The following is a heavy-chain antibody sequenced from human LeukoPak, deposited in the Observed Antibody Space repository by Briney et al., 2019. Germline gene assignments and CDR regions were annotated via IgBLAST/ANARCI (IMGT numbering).Heavy chain of an antibody. Sequence: GGSLRLSSAASGFIFSSYSMNWVRQAPGKGLEWVSYISSSSTTIYYADSVKGRFTISRDNAKNSLYLQMNSLRAEDTAVYYCARRRSSYDYYYYMDVWGKGTTVTVSS. D-gene: IGHD3-16*01. J-gene: IGHJ6*03. V-gene: IGHV3-48*01. CDR3: ARRRSSYDYYYYMDV. CDR1: GFIFSSYS. CDR2: ISSSSTTI.